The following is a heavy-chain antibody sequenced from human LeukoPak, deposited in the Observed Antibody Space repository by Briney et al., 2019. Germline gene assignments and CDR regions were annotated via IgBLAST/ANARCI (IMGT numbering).Heavy chain of an antibody. J-gene: IGHJ3*02. CDR2: INHSGST. D-gene: IGHD6-19*01. CDR3: ARAQIAVPHAFDI. Sequence: PSETLSLTCAVYGGSFSGYYWSWIRQPPGKGLEWIGEINHSGSTNCNPSLKSRVTISVDTSKNRFSLKLSSVTAADTAVYYCARAQIAVPHAFDIWGQGTMVTVSS. V-gene: IGHV4-34*01. CDR1: GGSFSGYY.